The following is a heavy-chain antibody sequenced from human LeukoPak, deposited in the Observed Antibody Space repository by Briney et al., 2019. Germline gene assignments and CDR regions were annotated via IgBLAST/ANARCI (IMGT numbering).Heavy chain of an antibody. D-gene: IGHD5-18*01. J-gene: IGHJ5*02. Sequence: ASVKVSCKASGYTFTSYDINWVRQATGQGLEWMGWMNSNSGNTGYAQKFQGRVTMTRNTSISTAYMELSRLRSDDTAVYYCARSTAHGWFDPWGQGTLVTVSS. CDR1: GYTFTSYD. CDR3: ARSTAHGWFDP. CDR2: MNSNSGNT. V-gene: IGHV1-8*01.